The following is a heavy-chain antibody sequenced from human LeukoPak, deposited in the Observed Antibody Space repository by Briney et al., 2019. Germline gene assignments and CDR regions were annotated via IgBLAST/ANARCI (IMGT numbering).Heavy chain of an antibody. CDR3: ARHERDGYNLYYMDV. CDR2: IYTGGST. V-gene: IGHV4-4*09. CDR1: GGSISSYY. D-gene: IGHD5-24*01. J-gene: IGHJ6*03. Sequence: SETLSLTCTVSGGSISSYYWSWIRQPPGKGLEWIGCIYTGGSTNCNPSLRSRVTISVDTSKNQFPLKLSSVTAADTAVYYCARHERDGYNLYYMDVWGKGTTVTVSS.